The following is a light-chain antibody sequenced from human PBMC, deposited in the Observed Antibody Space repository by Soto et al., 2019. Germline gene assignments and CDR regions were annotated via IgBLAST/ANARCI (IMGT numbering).Light chain of an antibody. CDR1: QSLLHVNGYNY. V-gene: IGKV2-28*01. J-gene: IGKJ1*01. CDR3: MQALQTPRT. CDR2: LGS. Sequence: DIVMTQSPLSLPVTPGEPASISCRSSQSLLHVNGYNYLDWYLQKPGQSPQLLIYLGSNRASGVPDRFSASGSGTDFTLKISRVEAEDVGVYYCMQALQTPRTFGQGTKVEIK.